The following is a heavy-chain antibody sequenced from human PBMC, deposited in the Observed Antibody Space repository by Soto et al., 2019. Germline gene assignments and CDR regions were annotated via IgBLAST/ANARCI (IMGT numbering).Heavy chain of an antibody. D-gene: IGHD1-26*01. J-gene: IGHJ4*02. CDR3: AKVVGATSYRYYFDY. Sequence: HPGGSLRLSCAASGFTFSDYAMSWVRQAPGKGLEWVSAISGSGGSTYYADSVKGRFTISRDNSKNTLFLQMNSLRAEDTAVYYCAKVVGATSYRYYFDYWGQGTLVTVSS. CDR1: GFTFSDYA. V-gene: IGHV3-23*01. CDR2: ISGSGGST.